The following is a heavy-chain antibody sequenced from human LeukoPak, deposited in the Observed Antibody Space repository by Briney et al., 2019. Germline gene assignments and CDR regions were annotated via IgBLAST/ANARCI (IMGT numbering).Heavy chain of an antibody. D-gene: IGHD3-22*01. CDR1: GYSFTSYW. CDR3: ARVTYYYDSSGYPPDY. V-gene: IGHV5-51*01. Sequence: GESLKISCKGSGYSFTSYWIGWVRQMPGKGLEWMGIIYPGDSDTRYSPSFQGQVTISADKSISTAYLQWSSLKASDSAMYYCARVTYYYDSSGYPPDYWGQGTLVTVSS. CDR2: IYPGDSDT. J-gene: IGHJ4*02.